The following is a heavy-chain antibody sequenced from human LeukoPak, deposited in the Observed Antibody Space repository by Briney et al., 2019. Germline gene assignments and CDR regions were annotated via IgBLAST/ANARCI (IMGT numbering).Heavy chain of an antibody. CDR1: GYTFSDYY. CDR2: INPNSGGT. Sequence: ASVKVSCKASGYTFSDYYMHWVRQAPGQGLEWMGWINPNSGGTNYAQKFQGRVTMTRDTAISTAYMELSRLRSDDTAVYYCARVGIAAVYYFDYWGQGTLVTVSS. V-gene: IGHV1-2*02. CDR3: ARVGIAAVYYFDY. J-gene: IGHJ4*02. D-gene: IGHD6-13*01.